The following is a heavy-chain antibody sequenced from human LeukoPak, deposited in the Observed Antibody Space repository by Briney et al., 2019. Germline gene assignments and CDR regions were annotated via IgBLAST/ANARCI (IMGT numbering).Heavy chain of an antibody. Sequence: ASVKVSCKASGYTFTTFGISWVRPAPGQGLEWMGCISAYNGNTNYAQRLQGRVTLTTDTSTSTVYMELRSLRSDDTAVYYCARGLRSFDYWGQGTLVAVSS. CDR2: ISAYNGNT. CDR1: GYTFTTFG. D-gene: IGHD4-17*01. V-gene: IGHV1-18*01. J-gene: IGHJ4*02. CDR3: ARGLRSFDY.